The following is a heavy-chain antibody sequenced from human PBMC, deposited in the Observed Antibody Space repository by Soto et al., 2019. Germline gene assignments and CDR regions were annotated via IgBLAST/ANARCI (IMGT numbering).Heavy chain of an antibody. J-gene: IGHJ4*02. CDR3: ARGESQQQRDY. CDR2: IYYSGST. Sequence: SETLSLTCTVSGGSISSSSYYWGWIRQPPGKGLEWIGSIYYSGSTYYNPSLKSRVIISVDRSKNQFSLNLASVTDADTAVYCCARGESQQQRDYWGQGTLVTVSS. CDR1: GGSISSSSYY. V-gene: IGHV4-39*07. D-gene: IGHD6-25*01.